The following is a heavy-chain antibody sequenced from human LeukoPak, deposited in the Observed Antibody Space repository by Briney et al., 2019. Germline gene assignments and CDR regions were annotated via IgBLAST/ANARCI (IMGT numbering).Heavy chain of an antibody. CDR3: ARDFAKDSGTQPSDY. D-gene: IGHD1-26*01. Sequence: ASVKVSCKASGYTFTSYYMHWVRQAPGQGLEWMGIINPSGGSTSYAQKFQGRVTMTRDTSTSTVYMELSSLRAEDTAVYYCARDFAKDSGTQPSDYWGQGTLVTVSS. V-gene: IGHV1-46*01. CDR2: INPSGGST. J-gene: IGHJ4*02. CDR1: GYTFTSYY.